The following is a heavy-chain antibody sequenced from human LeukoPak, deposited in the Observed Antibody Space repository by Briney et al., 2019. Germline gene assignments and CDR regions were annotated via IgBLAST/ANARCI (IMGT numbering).Heavy chain of an antibody. V-gene: IGHV1-2*02. CDR2: INPNSGGT. CDR3: ARDKPAEAALDF. Sequence: ASVKVSCKASGYTFIGYYIHWVRQAPGQGLEWMGWINPNSGGTNYAQKFQGRVTMTRDRSINTAYMDLRSLTYDDTAVYYCARDKPAEAALDFWGQGTLVTVSS. J-gene: IGHJ4*02. CDR1: GYTFIGYY.